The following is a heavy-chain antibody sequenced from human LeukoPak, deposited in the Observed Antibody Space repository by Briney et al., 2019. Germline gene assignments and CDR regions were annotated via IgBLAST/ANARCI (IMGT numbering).Heavy chain of an antibody. CDR3: AKVGQRGYSGYD. CDR2: IRYDGSNK. CDR1: GFTFSSYG. Sequence: PGRSLRLSCAASGFTFSSYGMHWVRQAPGKGLEWVAFIRYDGSNKYYADSVKGRFTISRDNSKNTLYLQMNSLRAEDTAVYYCAKVGQRGYSGYDWGQGTLVTVSS. J-gene: IGHJ4*02. D-gene: IGHD5-12*01. V-gene: IGHV3-30*02.